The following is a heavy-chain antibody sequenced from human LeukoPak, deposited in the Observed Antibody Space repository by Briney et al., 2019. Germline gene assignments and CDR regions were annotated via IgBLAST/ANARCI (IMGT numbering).Heavy chain of an antibody. J-gene: IGHJ5*02. Sequence: GGSLRLSCAASGFTFSSYWMSWVRQAPGKGLEWVANIKQDGSDKYYVDSVKGRFTISRDDAKNSVYLQMNSLRAEDTALYYCARAVAENWFDPWGQGTLVTVSS. CDR1: GFTFSSYW. D-gene: IGHD6-19*01. CDR3: ARAVAENWFDP. CDR2: IKQDGSDK. V-gene: IGHV3-7*01.